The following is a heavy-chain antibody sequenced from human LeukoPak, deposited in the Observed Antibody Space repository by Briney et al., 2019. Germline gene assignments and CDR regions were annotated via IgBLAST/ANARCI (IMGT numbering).Heavy chain of an antibody. Sequence: ASVKVSCKASGYTFTSYGISWVRQAPGQGLEWMGWISAYNGNTNYAKKLQGRVTMTTDTSTSTAYMELRSLRSDDTAVYYCARDHGMVGANHNWYFDLWGRGTLVTVSS. D-gene: IGHD1-26*01. V-gene: IGHV1-18*01. CDR1: GYTFTSYG. CDR2: ISAYNGNT. CDR3: ARDHGMVGANHNWYFDL. J-gene: IGHJ2*01.